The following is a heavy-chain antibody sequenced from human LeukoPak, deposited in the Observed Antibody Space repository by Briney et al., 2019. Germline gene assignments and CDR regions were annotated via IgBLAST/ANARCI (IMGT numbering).Heavy chain of an antibody. J-gene: IGHJ4*02. Sequence: GRSLRLSCAASGFTFSSYAMHWVRQAPGKGLEWVAVISYDGSNKYYADSVKGRFTISRENSKNTLYLQMNSLRAEDTAVYYCARGVNIVASTGFDYWGQGTLVTVSS. D-gene: IGHD5-12*01. CDR3: ARGVNIVASTGFDY. CDR2: ISYDGSNK. CDR1: GFTFSSYA. V-gene: IGHV3-30*04.